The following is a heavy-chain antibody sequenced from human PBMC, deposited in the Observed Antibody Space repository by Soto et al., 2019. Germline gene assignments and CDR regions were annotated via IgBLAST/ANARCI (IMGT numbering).Heavy chain of an antibody. CDR2: ISNGGDYT. V-gene: IGHV3-23*01. Sequence: EVQLLESGGGLVQPGGSLRLSCAASGYKFSNYAMTWVRQAPGKGLEWVSCISNGGDYTYYADAVKGRVTISRDKSKNTLYLQMNGLRAEDTAVYYCAKDNGPLGTNVWYFDVWGRGTLVTVSP. CDR1: GYKFSNYA. J-gene: IGHJ2*01. CDR3: AKDNGPLGTNVWYFDV. D-gene: IGHD2-8*01.